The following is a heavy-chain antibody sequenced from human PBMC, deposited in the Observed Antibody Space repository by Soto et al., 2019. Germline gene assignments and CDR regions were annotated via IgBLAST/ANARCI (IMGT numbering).Heavy chain of an antibody. CDR2: IYSGGST. CDR3: IFSGSTVTTSGYFQH. J-gene: IGHJ1*01. D-gene: IGHD4-17*01. CDR1: GFTVSSNY. V-gene: IGHV3-53*02. Sequence: EVQLVETGGGLIQPGGSLRLSCAASGFTVSSNYMSWVRQAPGKGLEWVSVIYSGGSTYYADSVKGRFTISRDNSKNTLYLQMNSLRAEDTAVYYCIFSGSTVTTSGYFQHCGQGTLVTVSS.